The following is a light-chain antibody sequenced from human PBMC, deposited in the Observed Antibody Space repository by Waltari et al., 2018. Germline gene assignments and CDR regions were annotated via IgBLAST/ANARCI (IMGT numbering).Light chain of an antibody. V-gene: IGLV2-23*02. CDR2: GVT. CDR1: SRAVWAYTL. CDR3: SSYTQSRTRV. Sequence: QSALTQSASISGSPGQSITLSCTGTSRAVWAYTLVSWYQQLPGRAPKLILSGVTKRPSGISDRFSGSKSGNTASLTISGLQSEDEADYYCSSYTQSRTRVFGGGTKLTVL. J-gene: IGLJ3*02.